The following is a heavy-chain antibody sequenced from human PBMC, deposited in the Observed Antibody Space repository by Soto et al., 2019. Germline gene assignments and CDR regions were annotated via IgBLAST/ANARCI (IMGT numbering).Heavy chain of an antibody. D-gene: IGHD7-27*01. J-gene: IGHJ4*02. CDR3: VRDLLGSGGHFDY. Sequence: QVQLVESGGGVVQPGRSLRLSCAASGFIFSSFGMHWVRQAPCKGLEWVAHIWYDGSNTYYAEFVKGRFTISRDNSRNTLYLQMNSLRAEDTAVYHCVRDLLGSGGHFDYWGQGTLVTVSS. CDR1: GFIFSSFG. CDR2: IWYDGSNT. V-gene: IGHV3-33*01.